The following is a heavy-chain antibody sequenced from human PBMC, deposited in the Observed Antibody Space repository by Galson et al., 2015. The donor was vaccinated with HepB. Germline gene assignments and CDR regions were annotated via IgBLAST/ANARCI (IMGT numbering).Heavy chain of an antibody. D-gene: IGHD3-22*01. J-gene: IGHJ4*02. V-gene: IGHV4-4*07. CDR2: IYSGGDT. CDR3: ARDAYYFDTSGYYQTDY. Sequence: ETLSLTCTVSGGSITNYYWRWIRQPAGKGLEWIGRIYSGGDTYYNPSLESRVTMSVDTSKNQFSLELRSVIAADTAVYYCARDAYYFDTSGYYQTDYWGQGTLVTVSS. CDR1: GGSITNYY.